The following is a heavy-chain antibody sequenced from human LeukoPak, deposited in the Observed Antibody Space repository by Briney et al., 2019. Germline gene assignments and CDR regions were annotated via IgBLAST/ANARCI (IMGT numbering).Heavy chain of an antibody. CDR2: IYYSGST. CDR3: ARADYYDSSGYYEGDAFDI. V-gene: IGHV4-4*02. CDR1: GGSISRSNW. J-gene: IGHJ3*02. D-gene: IGHD3-22*01. Sequence: SETLSLTCAVSGGSISRSNWWSWIRQPPGKGLEWIGSIYYSGSTYYNPSLKSRVTISVDTSKNQFSLKLSSVTAADTAVYYCARADYYDSSGYYEGDAFDIWGQGTMVTVSS.